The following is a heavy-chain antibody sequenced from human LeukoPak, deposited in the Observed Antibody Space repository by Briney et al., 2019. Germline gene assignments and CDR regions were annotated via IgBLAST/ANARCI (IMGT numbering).Heavy chain of an antibody. CDR2: IYHSGST. CDR3: ARWHSSSSVRAAFDI. Sequence: SETLSLTCTVSGGSISSGGYYWSWIRQPPGKGLEWIGYIYHSGSTYYNPSLKSRVTISVDRSKNQFSLKLSSVTAADTAVYYCARWHSSSSVRAAFDIWGQGTMVTVSS. J-gene: IGHJ3*02. CDR1: GGSISSGGYY. D-gene: IGHD6-13*01. V-gene: IGHV4-30-2*02.